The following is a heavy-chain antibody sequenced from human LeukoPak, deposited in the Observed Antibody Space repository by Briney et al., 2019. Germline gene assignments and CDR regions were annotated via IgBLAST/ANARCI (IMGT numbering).Heavy chain of an antibody. CDR1: GGSISSSSYY. Sequence: SETLSLTCTVSGGSISSSSYYWGWIRQPPGKGLEWIGSIYYSGSTYYNPFLKSRVTISVDTSKNQFSLKLSSVTAADTAVYYCARAKQQLVTGWYFDLWGRGTLVTVSS. CDR2: IYYSGST. CDR3: ARAKQQLVTGWYFDL. D-gene: IGHD6-13*01. V-gene: IGHV4-39*07. J-gene: IGHJ2*01.